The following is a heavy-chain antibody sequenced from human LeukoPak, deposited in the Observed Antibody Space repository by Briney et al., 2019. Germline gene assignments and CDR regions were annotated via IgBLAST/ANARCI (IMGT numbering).Heavy chain of an antibody. CDR3: VSGSIYYFDY. J-gene: IGHJ4*02. CDR1: GFTFDNYW. D-gene: IGHD3-22*01. CDR2: IKQDGSEK. Sequence: GGSLRLSCAASGFTFDNYWMSWVRQAPGKGLEWVANIKQDGSEKYYVDSVKGRFTISRDNAKNSLYLQTNSLRAEDTAVYYCVSGSIYYFDYWGQGTLVTVSS. V-gene: IGHV3-7*01.